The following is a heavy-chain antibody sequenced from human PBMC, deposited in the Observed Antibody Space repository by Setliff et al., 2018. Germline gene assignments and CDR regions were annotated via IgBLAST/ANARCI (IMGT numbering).Heavy chain of an antibody. CDR2: IHYSGNT. D-gene: IGHD4-17*01. CDR3: AREGRFHWFDP. Sequence: SETLSLTCRVSGGSINRDYWNWIRQPPGKGLEWIGEIHYSGNTNYNPSLKSRVTLSVDTSKNQFSLNLNSVTAADTAVYYCAREGRFHWFDPWGQGTLVTVSS. V-gene: IGHV4-59*01. J-gene: IGHJ5*02. CDR1: GGSINRDY.